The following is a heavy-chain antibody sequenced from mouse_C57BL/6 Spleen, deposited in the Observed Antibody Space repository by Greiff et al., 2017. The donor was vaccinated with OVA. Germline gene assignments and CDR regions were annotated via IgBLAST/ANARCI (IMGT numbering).Heavy chain of an antibody. V-gene: IGHV1-39*01. CDR3: ARSRQLRPPYYFDY. J-gene: IGHJ2*01. D-gene: IGHD3-2*02. CDR2: INPNYGTT. CDR1: GYSFTDYN. Sequence: EVQLQQSGPELVKPGASVKISCKASGYSFTDYNMNWVKQSNGKSLEWIGVINPNYGTTSYNQKFKGKDTFTVYQSSCTAYMQLNSLTSEDSAVYYCARSRQLRPPYYFDYWGQGTTLTVSS.